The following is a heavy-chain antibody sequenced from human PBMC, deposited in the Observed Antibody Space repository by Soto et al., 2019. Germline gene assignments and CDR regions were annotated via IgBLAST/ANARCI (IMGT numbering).Heavy chain of an antibody. J-gene: IGHJ3*02. CDR3: ARGGIVVVVAARDAFDI. CDR1: GVSISSGDYY. D-gene: IGHD2-15*01. CDR2: MSYSGIP. V-gene: IGHV4-30-4*01. Sequence: PSETLSLTCTVSGVSISSGDYYWSWIRQPPGKGLEWIGFMSYSGIPFYNASLKSRVTISVDTSKNQCSLKLSSVTAADTAVYYCARGGIVVVVAARDAFDIWGQGTMVTVS.